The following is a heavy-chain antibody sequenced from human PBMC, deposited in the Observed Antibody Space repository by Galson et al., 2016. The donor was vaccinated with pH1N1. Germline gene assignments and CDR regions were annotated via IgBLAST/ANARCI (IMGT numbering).Heavy chain of an antibody. CDR3: TTQDKNWFDP. Sequence: SVKVSCKASGGTFRSNAISWVRQAPGQGLEWMGWINPNSGGTNYAQKFQGRVTMTRDTSISTVYMDLKSLKFDDTAVYYCTTQDKNWFDPWGQGTLVPVSS. CDR1: GGTFRSNA. J-gene: IGHJ5*02. V-gene: IGHV1-2*02. CDR2: INPNSGGT.